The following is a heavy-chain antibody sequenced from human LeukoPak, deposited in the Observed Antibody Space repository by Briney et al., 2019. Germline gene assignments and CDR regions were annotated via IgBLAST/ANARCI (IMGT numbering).Heavy chain of an antibody. CDR2: IYYSGST. Sequence: PSETLSLTCTVSGGSISSYYWSWIRQPPGKGLERIGYIYYSGSTNYNPSLKSRVTISVDTSKNQFSLKLSSVTAADTAVYYCARAVAGFDYWGQGTLVTVSS. CDR3: ARAVAGFDY. J-gene: IGHJ4*02. V-gene: IGHV4-59*01. D-gene: IGHD6-19*01. CDR1: GGSISSYY.